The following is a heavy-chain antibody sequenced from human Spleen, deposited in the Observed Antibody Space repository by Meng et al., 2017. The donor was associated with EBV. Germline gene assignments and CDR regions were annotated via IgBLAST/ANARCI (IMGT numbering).Heavy chain of an antibody. CDR3: ARAGYHRPASEY. Sequence: APGPVWPPGTLSPPCPVYKGFITSGDGWSWVRQSPGKGLEWIGEIHHSGGTSYNPSLKSRVTISLDMSKDQFSLRLSSVTAADTAVYYCARAGYHRPASEYWGQGTLVTVSS. D-gene: IGHD2-15*01. CDR2: IHHSGGT. J-gene: IGHJ4*02. V-gene: IGHV4-4*03. CDR1: KGFITSGDG.